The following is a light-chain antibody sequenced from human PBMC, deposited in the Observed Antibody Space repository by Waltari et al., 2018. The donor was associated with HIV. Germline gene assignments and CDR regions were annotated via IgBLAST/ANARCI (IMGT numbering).Light chain of an antibody. CDR3: QQYNGSPYT. CDR2: KAS. V-gene: IGKV1-5*03. CDR1: QSISSW. Sequence: DDKMTQYPSTLSASVGDRVTITCRASQSISSWLAWYQQKPGKAPKLLIYKASSLESGVPSMFSGSGSGTEFTLTISSLQPDDFATYYCQQYNGSPYTFGQGTKLEIK. J-gene: IGKJ2*01.